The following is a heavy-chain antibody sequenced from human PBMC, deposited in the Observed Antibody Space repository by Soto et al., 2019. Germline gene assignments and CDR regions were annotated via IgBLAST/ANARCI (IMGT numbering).Heavy chain of an antibody. J-gene: IGHJ4*02. CDR2: VKSKADGGTT. CDR3: TTRGGH. D-gene: IGHD3-16*01. CDR1: GFNFNDAW. Sequence: EIQLVESGGGLIKSGGSLRLSCAASGFNFNDAWMSWVRQAPGKGLEWVGRVKSKADGGTTDYAAPMNGRFFVSRDDVQNRLYLEMTGLRIEDSGVYFCTTRGGHWGQGALVTVSS. V-gene: IGHV3-15*01.